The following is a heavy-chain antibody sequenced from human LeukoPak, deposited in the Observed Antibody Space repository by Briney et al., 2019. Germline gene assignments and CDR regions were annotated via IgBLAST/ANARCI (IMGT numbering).Heavy chain of an antibody. CDR2: IKQDGSGK. D-gene: IGHD5-18*01. CDR1: GFTFSSYW. CDR3: ARESSGYSYGTYYFDY. J-gene: IGHJ4*02. V-gene: IGHV3-7*01. Sequence: PGGSLRLSCAASGFTFSSYWMSWVRQAPGKGLEWVANIKQDGSGKYYVDSVKGRFTISRDNAKNSLYLQMNSLRAEDTAVYYCARESSGYSYGTYYFDYWGQGTLVTVSS.